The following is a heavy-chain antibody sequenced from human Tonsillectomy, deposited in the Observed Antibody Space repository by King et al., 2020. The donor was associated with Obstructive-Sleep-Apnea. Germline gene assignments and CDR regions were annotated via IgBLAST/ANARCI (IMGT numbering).Heavy chain of an antibody. D-gene: IGHD1-26*01. J-gene: IGHJ4*02. CDR3: ARDEVGATKPFDY. Sequence: QLVQSGGGLVKPGGSLRLSCAASGFTFSSYSMNWVRQAPGKGLEWVSSISSSSSYIYYADSVKGRFTISRDNAKNSLYLQMNSLRAEDTAVYYCARDEVGATKPFDYWGQGTLVTVSS. V-gene: IGHV3-21*01. CDR2: ISSSSSYI. CDR1: GFTFSSYS.